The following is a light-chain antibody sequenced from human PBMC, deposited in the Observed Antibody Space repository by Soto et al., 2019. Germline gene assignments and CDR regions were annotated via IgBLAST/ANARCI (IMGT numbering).Light chain of an antibody. CDR1: QTVSTNY. CDR3: QQYGTSPPT. Sequence: EIVSTQSPGTLSLSPGERATLSCRASQTVSTNYLAWYRQKAGQTPRVLIYGASSRATGVPDRFAGSGSGTNFTLSINTLEPEDFAVYYCQQYGTSPPTFGPGTKVEI. CDR2: GAS. V-gene: IGKV3-20*01. J-gene: IGKJ3*01.